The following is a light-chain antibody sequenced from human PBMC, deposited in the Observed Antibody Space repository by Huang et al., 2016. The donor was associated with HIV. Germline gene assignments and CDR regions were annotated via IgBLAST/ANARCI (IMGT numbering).Light chain of an antibody. CDR3: QQRSSGVT. J-gene: IGKJ4*01. V-gene: IGKV3-11*01. Sequence: IVLTQSPATLDWYPGERVTLSCRASPSVSNYIAWYQQHTGQSTKLLIYDTSNRAAGTPVRFGGSGSGTDFTLTISSLESEDFAVYYCQQRSSGVTFGGGTKVQVK. CDR2: DTS. CDR1: PSVSNY.